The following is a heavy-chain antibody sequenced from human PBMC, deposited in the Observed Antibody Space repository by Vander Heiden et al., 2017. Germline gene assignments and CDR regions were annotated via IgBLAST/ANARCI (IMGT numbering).Heavy chain of an antibody. D-gene: IGHD3-22*01. CDR2: ISYDGSNK. V-gene: IGHV3-30-3*01. CDR1: GFTFSSYA. J-gene: IGHJ6*02. Sequence: QVQLVESGGGVVQPGRSLRLSCAASGFTFSSYAMHWVRQAPGKGLEWVAVISYDGSNKYYADSVKGRFTISRDNSKNTLYLQMNSLRAEDTAVYYCAREEAITMIVVVSTEALLGMDVWGQGTTVTVSS. CDR3: AREEAITMIVVVSTEALLGMDV.